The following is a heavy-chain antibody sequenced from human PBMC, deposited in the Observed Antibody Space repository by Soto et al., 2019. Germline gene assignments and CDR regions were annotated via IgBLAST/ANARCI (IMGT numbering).Heavy chain of an antibody. J-gene: IGHJ1*01. CDR3: ARARRYSGSYYRASYFQH. CDR2: IYYSGST. CDR1: GGSISSGGYY. Sequence: QVQLQESGPGLVKPSQTLSLTCTVSGGSISSGGYYWSWIRQHPGKGLEWIGYIYYSGSTYYNPSLTSRVTISVDTSKNQFSLKLSSVTAADTAVYYCARARRYSGSYYRASYFQHWGQGTLVTVSS. V-gene: IGHV4-31*03. D-gene: IGHD1-26*01.